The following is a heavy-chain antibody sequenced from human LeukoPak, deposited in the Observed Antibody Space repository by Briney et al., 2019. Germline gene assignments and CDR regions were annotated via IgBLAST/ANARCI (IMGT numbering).Heavy chain of an antibody. J-gene: IGHJ6*02. CDR3: ARRGYYYYGMDV. Sequence: GESLKISCKGSGYSFTSYWISWVRQMPGGGLEWMGRIDPSDSYTNYSPSFQGHVTISADKSISTAYLQWSSLKASDTAMYYCARRGYYYYGMDVWGQGTTVTVSS. V-gene: IGHV5-10-1*01. CDR2: IDPSDSYT. D-gene: IGHD3-10*01. CDR1: GYSFTSYW.